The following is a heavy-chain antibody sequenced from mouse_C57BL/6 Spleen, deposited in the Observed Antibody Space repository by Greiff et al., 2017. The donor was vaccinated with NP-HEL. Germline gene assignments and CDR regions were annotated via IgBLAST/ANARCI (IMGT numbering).Heavy chain of an antibody. CDR3: DGDLLWYQFAY. V-gene: IGHV14-2*01. Sequence: VQLQQSGAELVKPGASVKLSCTASGFNIKDYYMHWVKQRTEQGLEWIGRIDPEDGETKYAPKFKGKATITADTSSNTAYLQLSSLTSEDTAVYYCDGDLLWYQFAYWGQGTLVTVSA. D-gene: IGHD2-1*01. CDR2: IDPEDGET. J-gene: IGHJ3*01. CDR1: GFNIKDYY.